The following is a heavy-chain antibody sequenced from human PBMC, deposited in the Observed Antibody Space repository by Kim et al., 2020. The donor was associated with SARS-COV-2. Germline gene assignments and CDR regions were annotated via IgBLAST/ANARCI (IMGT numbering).Heavy chain of an antibody. CDR1: GGTFSRYA. Sequence: SVKVSCKASGGTFSRYAISWVRQAPGQGLEWMGGIIPIFGTANYAQKFQGRVTITADESTNTAYMELSSLRSEDTAVYYCASMDYYDSSGYWGQGTLVTVSS. J-gene: IGHJ4*02. D-gene: IGHD3-22*01. CDR3: ASMDYYDSSGY. CDR2: IIPIFGTA. V-gene: IGHV1-69*13.